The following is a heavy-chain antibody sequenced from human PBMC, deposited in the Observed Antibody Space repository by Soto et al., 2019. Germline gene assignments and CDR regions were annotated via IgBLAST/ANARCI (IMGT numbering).Heavy chain of an antibody. D-gene: IGHD3-16*02. CDR3: ASSYIWGSYRSFGAFDI. CDR2: MNPNSGNT. J-gene: IGHJ3*02. CDR1: GYTFTSYD. Sequence: ASVKVSCKASGYTFTSYDINWVRQATGQGLEWMGWMNPNSGNTGYAQKFQGRVTMTRNTSISTAYMELSSLRSEDTAVYYCASSYIWGSYRSFGAFDIWGQGTMVTVSS. V-gene: IGHV1-8*01.